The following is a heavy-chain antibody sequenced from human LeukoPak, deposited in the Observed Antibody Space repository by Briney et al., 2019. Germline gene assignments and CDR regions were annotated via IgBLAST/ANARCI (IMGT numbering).Heavy chain of an antibody. CDR3: ARDKRLGLRRYFDY. Sequence: SETLSLTCTVSGGSMSSSSYYWGWIRQPPGKGLEWIGSIYYSGSTYYNPSLKSRVTISVDTSKNQFSLKLSSVTAADTAVYYCARDKRLGLRRYFDYWGQGTLVTVSS. D-gene: IGHD1-7*01. V-gene: IGHV4-39*07. CDR2: IYYSGST. J-gene: IGHJ4*02. CDR1: GGSMSSSSYY.